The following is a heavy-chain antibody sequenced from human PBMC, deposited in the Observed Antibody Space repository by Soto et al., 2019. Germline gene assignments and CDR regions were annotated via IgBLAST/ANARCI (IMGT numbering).Heavy chain of an antibody. CDR2: INAGNGNT. D-gene: IGHD6-13*01. CDR3: ARDVAAADY. V-gene: IGHV1-3*05. Sequence: QVQLVQSGAEEKKPGASVKVSCKASGYTFTSYAMHWVRQAPGQRLEWMGWINAGNGNTKHSQKLQGRVTITTDTSASTAYMELSSRRSEATAVYYCARDVAAADYWGQGTLVTVSS. CDR1: GYTFTSYA. J-gene: IGHJ4*02.